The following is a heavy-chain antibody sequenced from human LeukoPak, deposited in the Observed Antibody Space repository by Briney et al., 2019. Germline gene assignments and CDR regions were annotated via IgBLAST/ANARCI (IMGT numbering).Heavy chain of an antibody. Sequence: SETLSLTCTVSGGSISSYYWSWIRQPPGKGLEWIGYIYYSGSTNYNPSLKSRVTISVDTSKNQFSLKLSSVTAADTAVYYCARASSGYYYEWVYYFDYWGQGTLVTVSS. V-gene: IGHV4-59*08. CDR1: GGSISSYY. CDR2: IYYSGST. CDR3: ARASSGYYYEWVYYFDY. J-gene: IGHJ4*02. D-gene: IGHD3-22*01.